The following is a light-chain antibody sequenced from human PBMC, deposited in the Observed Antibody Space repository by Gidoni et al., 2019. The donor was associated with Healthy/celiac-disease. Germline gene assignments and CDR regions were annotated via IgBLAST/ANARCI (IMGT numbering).Light chain of an antibody. Sequence: QSVLRPPPSVSAAPGHKVTISCSGSSSNIGNNAETWYQQRPGPAPKLRIDDNNKLPSGTPDRVSGSYSCTSATLGITGLQTVDEADDYCGTWDSSLSAVVFGGGTKLTVL. CDR3: GTWDSSLSAVV. V-gene: IGLV1-51*01. J-gene: IGLJ2*01. CDR1: SSNIGNNA. CDR2: DNN.